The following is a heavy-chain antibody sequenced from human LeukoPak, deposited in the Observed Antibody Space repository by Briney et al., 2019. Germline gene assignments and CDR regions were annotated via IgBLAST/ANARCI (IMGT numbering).Heavy chain of an antibody. CDR3: ARGSSGWPAYYFDY. CDR2: IWYDGSNK. D-gene: IGHD6-19*01. V-gene: IGHV3-33*01. Sequence: GGSLRLSCAASGFTFSSYGMHWVRQAPGKGLEWVAVIWYDGSNKYYADSVKGRFTISRDNSKNTLYLQMNSLRAEDTAVYYCARGSSGWPAYYFDYWGQGTLVTVSS. CDR1: GFTFSSYG. J-gene: IGHJ4*02.